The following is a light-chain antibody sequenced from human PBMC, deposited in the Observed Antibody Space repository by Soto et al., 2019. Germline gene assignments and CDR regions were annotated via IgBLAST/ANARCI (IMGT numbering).Light chain of an antibody. CDR2: DAS. CDR1: QSISSF. Sequence: EIVLTQSPATLSLSPGERATLSCRASQSISSFLAWYQQAPGQAPRLLIYDASNRATGIPARFSGGGSGTDFTLTISSLEPEDVAVYYCQQRSNWPLTFGGGTKVDIK. V-gene: IGKV3-11*01. J-gene: IGKJ4*01. CDR3: QQRSNWPLT.